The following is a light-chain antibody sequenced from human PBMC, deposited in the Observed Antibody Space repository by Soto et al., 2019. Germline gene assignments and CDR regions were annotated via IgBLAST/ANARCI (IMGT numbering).Light chain of an antibody. Sequence: DIQMTQSPSTLSASVGDRVTITCRASQSISSWLAWYQQKPGKAPKLLIYKASSLESGVPSRFSGSGSGTEFTLTISSLQPDDFATYYCQQHNSYSATFGQGTKVDIK. V-gene: IGKV1-5*03. J-gene: IGKJ1*01. CDR3: QQHNSYSAT. CDR2: KAS. CDR1: QSISSW.